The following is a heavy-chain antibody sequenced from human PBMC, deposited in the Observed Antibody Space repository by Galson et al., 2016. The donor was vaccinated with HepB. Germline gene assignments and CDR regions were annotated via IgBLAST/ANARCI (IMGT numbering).Heavy chain of an antibody. CDR3: TRDPPSSVAHGDYFDS. V-gene: IGHV1-46*01. D-gene: IGHD3-22*01. Sequence: SVKVSCKASGYSFTSYYMHWVRQAPGQGLEWMGIINCSGGSTSYAQKFQGRVTMTRDTSTSTVYMELSSLRSEDTAVYYCTRDPPSSVAHGDYFDSWGQGTLVTVSS. CDR2: INCSGGST. CDR1: GYSFTSYY. J-gene: IGHJ4*02.